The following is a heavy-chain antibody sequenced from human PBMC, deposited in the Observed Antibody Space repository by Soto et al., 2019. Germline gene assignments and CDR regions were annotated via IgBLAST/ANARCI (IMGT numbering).Heavy chain of an antibody. V-gene: IGHV4-59*01. D-gene: IGHD5-18*01. CDR1: GGSIRSYY. Sequence: QVQLQQSGPGLVKPSETLSLTCSVSGGSIRSYYWSWIRQSPEKGLEWIGYFYHSGNSNYNPSLKSRVTISVDTSKNHRSLSLRSVTAADTAVYFCARISSVDPYGYVNGGVDVWGQGATVTVSS. CDR3: ARISSVDPYGYVNGGVDV. CDR2: FYHSGNS. J-gene: IGHJ6*02.